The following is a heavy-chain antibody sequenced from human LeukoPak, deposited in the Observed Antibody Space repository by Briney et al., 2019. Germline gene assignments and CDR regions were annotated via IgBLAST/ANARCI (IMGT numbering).Heavy chain of an antibody. D-gene: IGHD3-3*01. CDR1: GGSISGYY. CDR3: ARGPLLRFLEWYPSWFDP. CDR2: IHSSGDT. J-gene: IGHJ5*02. V-gene: IGHV4-4*07. Sequence: PSETLSLTCSVSGGSISGYYCNWIRQPAGEGLEWIGRIHSSGDTAFNPSLRSRVTISVDTSKNQFSLKLSSVTAADTAVYYCARGPLLRFLEWYPSWFDPWGQGTLVTVSS.